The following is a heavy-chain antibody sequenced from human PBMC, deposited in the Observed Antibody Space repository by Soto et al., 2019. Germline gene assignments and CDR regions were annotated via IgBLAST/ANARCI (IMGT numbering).Heavy chain of an antibody. CDR3: ASSYETDYYGMDV. CDR1: GFTFSSYS. CDR2: ISSSSSYI. V-gene: IGHV3-21*01. Sequence: GGSLRLSCAASGFTFSSYSMNWVRQAPGKGLGWVSSISSSSSYIYYADSVKGRFTISRDNAKNSLYLQMNSLRAEDTAVYYCASSYETDYYGMDVWGQGTTVTVS. J-gene: IGHJ6*02. D-gene: IGHD5-12*01.